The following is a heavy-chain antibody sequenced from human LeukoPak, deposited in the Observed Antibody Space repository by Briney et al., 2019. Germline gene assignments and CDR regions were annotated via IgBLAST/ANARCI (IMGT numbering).Heavy chain of an antibody. V-gene: IGHV3-66*01. Sequence: GGSLRLSCAASGITVSSNYMSWVRQAPGKGLEWVSVIYSGGSTCYSDSVKGRFTISRDNSKNTLYLQMNSLRAEDTAVYYCARESRGIAAAGSFDYWGQGTLVTVSS. J-gene: IGHJ4*02. CDR2: IYSGGST. CDR3: ARESRGIAAAGSFDY. CDR1: GITVSSNY. D-gene: IGHD6-13*01.